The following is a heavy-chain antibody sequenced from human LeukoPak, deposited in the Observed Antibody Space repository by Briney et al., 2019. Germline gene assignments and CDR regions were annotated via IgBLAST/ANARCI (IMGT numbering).Heavy chain of an antibody. J-gene: IGHJ4*02. V-gene: IGHV1-2*02. D-gene: IGHD6-19*01. Sequence: ASVKVSCKASGYTFTGYYMHWVRQAPGQGLEWMGWINPNSGGTNYAQKFQGRVTMTRDTSISTAYMELSRLRAEDTALYYCAKGSGWYVTGSGFDFDYWGQGTLVAVSS. CDR1: GYTFTGYY. CDR2: INPNSGGT. CDR3: AKGSGWYVTGSGFDFDY.